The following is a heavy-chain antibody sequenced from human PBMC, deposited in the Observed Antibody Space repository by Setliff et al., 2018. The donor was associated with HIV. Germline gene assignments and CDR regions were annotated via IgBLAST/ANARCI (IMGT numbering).Heavy chain of an antibody. Sequence: SETLSLTCTVSGGSISSGSYYWSWIRQPAGKGLEWIGRIYTSGNTNYNPSLKSRVTISADTSKKQFSLKLNSVTAADTAVYYCARQVGNKVLFDSWGQGTLVAVSS. CDR2: IYTSGNT. CDR3: ARQVGNKVLFDS. J-gene: IGHJ4*02. D-gene: IGHD7-27*01. CDR1: GGSISSGSYY. V-gene: IGHV4-61*02.